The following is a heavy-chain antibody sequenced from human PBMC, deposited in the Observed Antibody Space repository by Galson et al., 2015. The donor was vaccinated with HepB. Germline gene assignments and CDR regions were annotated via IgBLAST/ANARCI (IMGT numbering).Heavy chain of an antibody. CDR2: INTNTGNP. CDR3: ARGLGYSYGSNYFYYGMDV. V-gene: IGHV7-4-1*02. CDR1: GYTLTELS. Sequence: SVKVSCKVSGYTLTELSMHWVRQAPGQGLEWMGWINTNTGNPTYAQGLTGRFVFSLDTSVSTAYLQIISLEAEDTAVYYCARGLGYSYGSNYFYYGMDVWGQGTTVTVSS. J-gene: IGHJ6*02. D-gene: IGHD5-18*01.